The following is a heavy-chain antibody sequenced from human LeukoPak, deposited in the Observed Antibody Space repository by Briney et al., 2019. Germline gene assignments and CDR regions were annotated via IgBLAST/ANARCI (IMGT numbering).Heavy chain of an antibody. Sequence: GGSLRLSCATSGVTFSSYAMTWVRQAPGKGLEWVSSISSGGDTTYYADSVKGRFTVSRDNSKNMLYLQMKSLRVEDTAVYYCVIQTYSGSNKYYFDYWGQGTLVTVSS. D-gene: IGHD1-26*01. J-gene: IGHJ4*02. CDR2: ISSGGDTT. CDR3: VIQTYSGSNKYYFDY. V-gene: IGHV3-23*01. CDR1: GVTFSSYA.